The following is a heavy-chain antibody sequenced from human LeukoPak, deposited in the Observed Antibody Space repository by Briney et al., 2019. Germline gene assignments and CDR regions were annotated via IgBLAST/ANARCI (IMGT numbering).Heavy chain of an antibody. Sequence: GRSLKLSCVASGFTFSTYAMHWVRQAPGKGLEWVTDISYDGSKKYYADSVKGRFTISRDNSKNTLYLQVDSLRPEDTAVYYCAKPYDSSLYTNLDYWGQGTLVTVSS. D-gene: IGHD3-22*01. CDR3: AKPYDSSLYTNLDY. CDR1: GFTFSTYA. J-gene: IGHJ4*02. CDR2: ISYDGSKK. V-gene: IGHV3-30-3*02.